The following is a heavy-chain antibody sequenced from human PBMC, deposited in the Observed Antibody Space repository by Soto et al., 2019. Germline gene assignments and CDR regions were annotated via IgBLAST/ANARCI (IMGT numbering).Heavy chain of an antibody. J-gene: IGHJ4*02. CDR2: IWYEGSNK. CDR1: GFTFSSYC. CDR3: GREGGRYQRPHAFDY. Sequence: QVQLVESGGGVVQPGRSLRLSCAASGFTFSSYCMHWVRQAPGKGLEWVGVIWYEGSNKYYADSGKGRFTISRDNTKTTRYLQMNSQRAEDTAVYYCGREGGRYQRPHAFDYWGQGTLVTVSS. D-gene: IGHD2-2*01. V-gene: IGHV3-33*01.